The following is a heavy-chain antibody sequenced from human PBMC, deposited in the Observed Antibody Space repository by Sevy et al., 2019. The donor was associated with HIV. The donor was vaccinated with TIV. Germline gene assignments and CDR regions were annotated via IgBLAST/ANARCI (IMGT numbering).Heavy chain of an antibody. CDR2: IIPIFGTA. D-gene: IGHD2-2*02. CDR3: ARGDLSRYCSSTSCYKAPNFDY. V-gene: IGHV1-69*13. CDR1: GGTFSSYA. Sequence: ASVKVSCKASGGTFSSYAISWVRQAPGQGLEWMGGIIPIFGTANYAQKFQGRVTITADESTSTAYMELSSLRSEDTAVYYCARGDLSRYCSSTSCYKAPNFDYWGQGTLVTVSS. J-gene: IGHJ4*02.